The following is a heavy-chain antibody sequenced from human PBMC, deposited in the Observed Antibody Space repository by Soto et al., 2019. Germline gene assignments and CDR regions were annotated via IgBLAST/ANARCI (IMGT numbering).Heavy chain of an antibody. J-gene: IGHJ5*02. CDR3: ARIFIDELVFGWFDH. V-gene: IGHV1-18*01. CDR2: ISAYNGNT. CDR1: GYTFTSYG. D-gene: IGHD3-3*01. Sequence: GASVKVSCKASGYTFTSYGISWVRQAPGQGLEWMGWISAYNGNTNYAQKLQGRVTMTTDTSTSTAYMELRSLRSDDTAVYYCARIFIDELVFGWFDHWGQGTQVTVSS.